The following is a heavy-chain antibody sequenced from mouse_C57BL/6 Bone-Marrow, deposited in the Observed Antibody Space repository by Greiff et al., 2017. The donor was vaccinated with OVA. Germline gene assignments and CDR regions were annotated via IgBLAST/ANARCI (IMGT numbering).Heavy chain of an antibody. CDR1: GFSLTSYG. J-gene: IGHJ2*01. CDR2: IWGDGST. D-gene: IGHD1-1*01. V-gene: IGHV2-3*01. Sequence: QVQLKQSGPGLVAPSQSLSITCTVSGFSLTSYGVSWVRQPPGKGLEWLGVIWGDGSTTYHSAPISILRIRKDNSRSQVFLKLSSLQTEDTATYDCAKNYDGSSYFDYWGQGTTLTVSS. CDR3: AKNYDGSSYFDY.